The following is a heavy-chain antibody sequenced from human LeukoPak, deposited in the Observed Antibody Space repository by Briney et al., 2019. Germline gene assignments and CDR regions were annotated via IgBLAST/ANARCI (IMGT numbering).Heavy chain of an antibody. J-gene: IGHJ4*02. Sequence: SETLSLTCTVSGYSINSGYYWGWIRPPPGKGLEWIGSIYHSGSTYYNPSLKSRVTISVDTSKNQFSLKLSSVTAADTAVYYCARARGGFDYWGQGTLVTVSS. CDR2: IYHSGST. V-gene: IGHV4-38-2*02. D-gene: IGHD3-16*01. CDR3: ARARGGFDY. CDR1: GYSINSGYY.